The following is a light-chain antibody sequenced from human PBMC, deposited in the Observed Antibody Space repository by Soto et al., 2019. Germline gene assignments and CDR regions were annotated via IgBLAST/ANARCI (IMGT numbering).Light chain of an antibody. J-gene: IGKJ4*01. CDR3: QQRSNWPRT. CDR1: QSVSSY. Sequence: EIVLTQSPSTLSLSPGERATLSCRASQSVSSYLAWYQQKPGQAPRPLIYDVSNRATGIPARFSGSGSGTDFTLTISSLEPEDFAVYYCQQRSNWPRTFGGGTKVDIK. CDR2: DVS. V-gene: IGKV3-11*01.